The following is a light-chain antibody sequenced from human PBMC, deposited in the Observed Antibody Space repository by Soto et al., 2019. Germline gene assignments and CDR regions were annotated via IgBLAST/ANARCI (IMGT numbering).Light chain of an antibody. CDR3: QQYANSPPGT. V-gene: IGKV3-20*01. Sequence: TVLTQSPGTLYFSPGERATLSCRAWPSVANSHVAWYQQRRGLPPRLLIYGAANRATGIPDRFSGSGSGADFTLTISRREPEDVAVYFCQQYANSPPGTFGQGTRLDIK. CDR2: GAA. CDR1: PSVANSH. J-gene: IGKJ5*01.